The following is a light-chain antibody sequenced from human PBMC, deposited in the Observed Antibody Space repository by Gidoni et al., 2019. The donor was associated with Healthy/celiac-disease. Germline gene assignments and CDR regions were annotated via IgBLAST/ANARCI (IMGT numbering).Light chain of an antibody. CDR2: AAS. J-gene: IGKJ2*04. V-gene: IGKV1-39*01. Sequence: DIQMTQSPSSLSASVGDRVTITCRASQSISSYLNWYQQKPGKAPTLLIYAASSLQSGVPSRFSGSGSGTDFTLTISSLQPEDFATYYCQQSYSTPPERSFGQGTKLEIK. CDR1: QSISSY. CDR3: QQSYSTPPERS.